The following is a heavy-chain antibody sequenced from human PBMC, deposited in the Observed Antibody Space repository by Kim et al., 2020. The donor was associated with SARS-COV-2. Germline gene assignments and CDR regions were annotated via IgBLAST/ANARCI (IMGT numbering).Heavy chain of an antibody. V-gene: IGHV5-10-1*01. D-gene: IGHD3-22*01. CDR3: ARGEYYDSFNFH. Sequence: GESLKISCKGSGYSFTSYWISWVRQMPGKGLEWMGRIDPSDSYTNYSPSFQGHVTISADKSISTAYLQWSSLKASDTAMYYCARGEYYDSFNFHWGQGTLVTVSS. CDR1: GYSFTSYW. J-gene: IGHJ4*02. CDR2: IDPSDSYT.